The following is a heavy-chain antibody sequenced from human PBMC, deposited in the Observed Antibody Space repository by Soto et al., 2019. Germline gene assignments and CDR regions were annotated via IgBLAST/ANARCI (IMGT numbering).Heavy chain of an antibody. Sequence: QVTLKESGHVLVKPTETLTLTCTVSGFSLSNARMGVSWIRQSPGKALEWLAHIFSTVEKSYRTSLTSRLTNTKDTSKSQVVLTMTNMDPVDTATYYCAGIRVAVADDNWFDPWGQGTLVTVSS. D-gene: IGHD6-19*01. CDR1: GFSLSNARMG. J-gene: IGHJ5*02. V-gene: IGHV2-26*01. CDR3: AGIRVAVADDNWFDP. CDR2: IFSTVEK.